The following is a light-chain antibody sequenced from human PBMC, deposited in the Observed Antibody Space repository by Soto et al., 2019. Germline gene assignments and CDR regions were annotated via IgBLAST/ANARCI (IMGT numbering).Light chain of an antibody. CDR3: HQYGSSWT. J-gene: IGKJ1*01. CDR1: QSVINSY. Sequence: EVVLTQSPGTLSLFPGERATLSCRASQSVINSYLAWYQQKPGQAPRPLIYGISNRATGIPDGFSGSGSGTDFTLTISRLEPEDFAVYYCHQYGSSWTFGQGTKVDIK. V-gene: IGKV3-20*01. CDR2: GIS.